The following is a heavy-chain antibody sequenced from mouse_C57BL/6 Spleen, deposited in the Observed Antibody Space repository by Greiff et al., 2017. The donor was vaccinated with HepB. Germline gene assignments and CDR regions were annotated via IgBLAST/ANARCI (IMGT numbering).Heavy chain of an antibody. CDR3: ARGGATGGIEFAY. V-gene: IGHV1-52*01. J-gene: IGHJ3*01. CDR1: GYTFTSYW. D-gene: IGHD3-1*01. CDR2: IDPSDSET. Sequence: QVQLQQPGAELVRPGSSVKLSCKASGYTFTSYWMHWVKQRPIQGLEWIGNIDPSDSETHYNQKFKDKATLTVDKSSSTAYMQLSSLTSEDSAVYYCARGGATGGIEFAYWGQGTLVTVSA.